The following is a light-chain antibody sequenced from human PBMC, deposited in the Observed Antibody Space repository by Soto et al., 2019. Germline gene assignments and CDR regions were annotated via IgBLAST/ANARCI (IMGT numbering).Light chain of an antibody. CDR1: SGHSSYA. Sequence: QSVLTQSPSASASLGTSVKLTRTLSSGHSSYAIAWHQQQPEKGPRYLMKLHSDGSHNKGDGIPDRFSGSSSGAERYLTISSLQSEDEADYYCQTWDTGIRVFGGGTKLTVL. J-gene: IGLJ2*01. V-gene: IGLV4-69*01. CDR3: QTWDTGIRV. CDR2: LHSDGSH.